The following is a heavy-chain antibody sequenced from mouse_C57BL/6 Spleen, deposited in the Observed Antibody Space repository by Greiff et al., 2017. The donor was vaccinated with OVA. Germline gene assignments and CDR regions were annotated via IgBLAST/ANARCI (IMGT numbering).Heavy chain of an antibody. J-gene: IGHJ2*01. CDR1: GFTFNTYA. CDR2: IRSKSSNYAT. Sequence: DAGGGLVQPKGSLKLSCAASGFTFNTYAMHWVRQAPGQGLEWVARIRSKSSNYATYYADSVKDRFTISRDDSQSMLYLQMNNLKTEDTAMYYCVREGGPNFYFDYWGQGTTLTVSS. V-gene: IGHV10-3*01. CDR3: VREGGPNFYFDY. D-gene: IGHD4-1*01.